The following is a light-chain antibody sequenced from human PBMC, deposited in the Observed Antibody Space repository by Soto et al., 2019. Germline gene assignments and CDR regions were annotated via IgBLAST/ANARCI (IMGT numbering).Light chain of an antibody. CDR3: QQRSNWPLT. CDR1: QSVSSY. V-gene: IGKV3-11*01. Sequence: EIVLTQSPATLSLSPGERATLSCRASQSVSSYLAWYQQKPCQDPRLLIYDASNRATGIPARFSGSGSVTDFTLTISSLEPEDFAVYDCQQRSNWPLTFGGGTKVEIK. J-gene: IGKJ4*01. CDR2: DAS.